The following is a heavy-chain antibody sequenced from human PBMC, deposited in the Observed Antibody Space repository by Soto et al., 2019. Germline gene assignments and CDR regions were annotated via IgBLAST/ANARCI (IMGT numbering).Heavy chain of an antibody. CDR1: GGSILDSTYY. CDR2: IYYSGST. D-gene: IGHD1-26*01. CDR3: ATQEVGGSYVYTFDP. J-gene: IGHJ5*02. V-gene: IGHV4-39*01. Sequence: SETLSLTCTVSGGSILDSTYYWGWIRQPPGKGLEWIGSIYYSGSTYYNPSLKSRVTISVDTSKNQFSLKLSSVTAADTAVYYCATQEVGGSYVYTFDPWGQGTLVTVSS.